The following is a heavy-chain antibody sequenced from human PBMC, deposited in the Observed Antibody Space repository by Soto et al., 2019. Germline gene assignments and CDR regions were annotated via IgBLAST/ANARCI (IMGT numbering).Heavy chain of an antibody. D-gene: IGHD5-18*01. V-gene: IGHV1-2*06. Sequence: QVQLVQSGAEVKKPGASVRVSCEASGHRFTNYYIHWVRQAPGQGLEWMGRMNLDTGGTTYAQKFQGRVTMTRDTSISTAYMELSSVQSDDTAMYYCARDGNFAFRGYSFAFDFWGQGTLLTVSS. J-gene: IGHJ4*02. CDR1: GHRFTNYY. CDR3: ARDGNFAFRGYSFAFDF. CDR2: MNLDTGGT.